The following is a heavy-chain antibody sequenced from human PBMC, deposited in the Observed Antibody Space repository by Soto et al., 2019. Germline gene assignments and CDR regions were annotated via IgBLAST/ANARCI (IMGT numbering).Heavy chain of an antibody. CDR2: VNPIVSMS. J-gene: IGHJ4*02. Sequence: QVQLVQSGAEVKRPGSSVKVSCKASGDTFNFYSINWVRQAPGRGLEWMGRVNPIVSMSNYAQKFQGRVTMTADKSTSTAYMELSSLRSEDTAIYYCASISGSGYRAFDYWGQGALVTVSS. CDR1: GDTFNFYS. D-gene: IGHD3-10*01. CDR3: ASISGSGYRAFDY. V-gene: IGHV1-69*02.